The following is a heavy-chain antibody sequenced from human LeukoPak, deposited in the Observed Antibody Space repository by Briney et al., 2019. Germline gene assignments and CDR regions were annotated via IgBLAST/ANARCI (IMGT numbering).Heavy chain of an antibody. CDR1: GFTFSSYA. CDR2: ISYSGTT. D-gene: IGHD3-9*01. CDR3: ATYKGGDINWFDP. Sequence: LRLSCAASGFTFSSYAMSWIRQYPGKGLEWIGYISYSGTTHYNPSLKSRLGISVDTSKNQFSLKLSSVTAADTAIYYCATYKGGDINWFDPWGQGILVTVSS. V-gene: IGHV4-31*02. J-gene: IGHJ5*02.